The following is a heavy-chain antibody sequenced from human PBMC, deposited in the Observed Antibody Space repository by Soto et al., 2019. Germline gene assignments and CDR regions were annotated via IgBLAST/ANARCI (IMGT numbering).Heavy chain of an antibody. CDR2: ISSSSSYI. J-gene: IGHJ4*02. CDR1: GFTFSSYS. V-gene: IGHV3-21*03. Sequence: NPGGSLRLSCAASGFTFSSYSMNWVRQAPGKGLEWVSSISSSSSYIYYADSVKGRFTISRDNAKNSLYLQMNSLRAEDTGVYFCARDIGFDYVNWGQGTLVTVSS. D-gene: IGHD3-16*01. CDR3: ARDIGFDYVN.